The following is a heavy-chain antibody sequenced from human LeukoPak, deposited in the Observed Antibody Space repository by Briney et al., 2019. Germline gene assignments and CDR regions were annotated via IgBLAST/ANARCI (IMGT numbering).Heavy chain of an antibody. CDR2: IYTSGST. Sequence: SETLSLTCTVSGGSISSYYWTWIRQPAGKGLEWIGRIYTSGSTNYNPSLKSRVTMSVDTSKNQFSLKLSSVTAADTAVYYCARGLNRIAAAGTNWFDPWGQGTLVTVSS. CDR3: ARGLNRIAAAGTNWFDP. CDR1: GGSISSYY. J-gene: IGHJ5*02. D-gene: IGHD6-13*01. V-gene: IGHV4-4*07.